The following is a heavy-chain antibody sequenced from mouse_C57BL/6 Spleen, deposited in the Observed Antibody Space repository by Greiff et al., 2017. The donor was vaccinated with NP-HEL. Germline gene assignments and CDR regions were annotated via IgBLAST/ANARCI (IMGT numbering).Heavy chain of an antibody. CDR3: AREGTDAY. J-gene: IGHJ3*01. CDR1: GFTFSSYA. Sequence: EVQGVESGGGLVKPGGSLKLSCAASGFTFSSYAMSWVRQTPEKRLEWVATISDGGSYTYYPDNVKGRFTISRDNAKNNLYLQMSHLKSEDTAMYDCAREGTDAYWGQGTLVTVSA. D-gene: IGHD3-3*01. CDR2: ISDGGSYT. V-gene: IGHV5-4*01.